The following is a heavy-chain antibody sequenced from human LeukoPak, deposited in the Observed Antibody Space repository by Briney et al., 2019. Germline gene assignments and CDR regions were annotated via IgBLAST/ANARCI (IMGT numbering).Heavy chain of an antibody. D-gene: IGHD6-19*01. V-gene: IGHV3-21*01. CDR3: ARDRGYSSGWFDY. CDR1: GFTFSSYS. CDR2: ISASSNFI. J-gene: IGHJ4*02. Sequence: GGSLRLSCVVSGFTFSSYSMSWVRQAPGKGLEWVSSISASSNFIFYADSVKGRFTISRDNAKKSLYLQMNSVRAEDRAVYYCARDRGYSSGWFDYWGQGALVTVSS.